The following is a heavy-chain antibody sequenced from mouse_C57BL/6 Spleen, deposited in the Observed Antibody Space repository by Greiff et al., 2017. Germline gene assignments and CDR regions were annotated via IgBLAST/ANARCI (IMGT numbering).Heavy chain of an antibody. CDR1: GYTFTSYW. CDR2: IHPSDSET. V-gene: IGHV1-61*01. CDR3: AREGYSNYEDYFDY. Sequence: QVQLQQPGAELVRPGSSVKLSCKASGYTFTSYWMDWVKQRPGQGLEWIGNIHPSDSETHYNQKFKDKATLTVDKSSSTAYLQLSSLTSEDTAVYYCAREGYSNYEDYFDYWGQGTTRTVSS. D-gene: IGHD2-5*01. J-gene: IGHJ2*01.